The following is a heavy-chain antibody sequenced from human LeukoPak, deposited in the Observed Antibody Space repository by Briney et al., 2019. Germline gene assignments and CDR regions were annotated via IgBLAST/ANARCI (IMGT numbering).Heavy chain of an antibody. CDR3: ARSPTVSSGYPNPLFDI. V-gene: IGHV1-69*04. Sequence: SVKVSCKASGGTFSSYAISWVRQAPGQGLEWMGRIIPIFDIANYAQKFQGRVTITADKSTSTAYMELSSLRSEDTAVYYCARSPTVSSGYPNPLFDIWGQGTMVTVSS. D-gene: IGHD3-22*01. CDR1: GGTFSSYA. J-gene: IGHJ3*02. CDR2: IIPIFDIA.